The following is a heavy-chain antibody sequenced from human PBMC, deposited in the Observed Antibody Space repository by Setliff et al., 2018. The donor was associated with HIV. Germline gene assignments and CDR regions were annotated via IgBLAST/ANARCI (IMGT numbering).Heavy chain of an antibody. D-gene: IGHD1-26*01. CDR3: AREGNSGHGGQIEFDY. CDR1: GYTFTTND. CDR2: MNPKSGNT. Sequence: ASVKVSCKASGYTFTTNDINWVRQATGQGLEWMGWMNPKSGNTGYAQKFQGRVTMTRDTSIGTAYMELSSLRSDDTALYYCAREGNSGHGGQIEFDYWGQGTLVTVSS. V-gene: IGHV1-8*02. J-gene: IGHJ4*02.